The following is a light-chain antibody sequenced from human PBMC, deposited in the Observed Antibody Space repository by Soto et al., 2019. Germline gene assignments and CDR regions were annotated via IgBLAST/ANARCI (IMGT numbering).Light chain of an antibody. J-gene: IGKJ4*01. Sequence: DIQLIKTQSFVSASVGDRVTMTCRASQAVSTWVAWYQQKPGDAPKLLIYAASTLQSGVLSRFSGSGSGTDFTLTIRNLQPEDCASYYCQQSNSFPRTFGGGTKV. V-gene: IGKV1-12*01. CDR1: QAVSTW. CDR3: QQSNSFPRT. CDR2: AAS.